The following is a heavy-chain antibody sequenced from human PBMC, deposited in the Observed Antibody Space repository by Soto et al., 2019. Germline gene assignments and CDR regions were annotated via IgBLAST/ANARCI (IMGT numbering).Heavy chain of an antibody. CDR2: ISPYTVNT. V-gene: IGHV1-18*01. CDR3: VMVDNYVTPPHQDV. CDR1: GYIFVNYG. Sequence: QVQLVQSGDEVKKPGASVKVSCKASGYIFVNYGIAWLRQAPRHGLEWMGWISPYTVNTHSASKVQGRLTMTTDTSTSTAYMELGSLTSDDTAVYYCVMVDNYVTPPHQDVWGQGTTVTVSS. D-gene: IGHD3-16*01. J-gene: IGHJ6*02.